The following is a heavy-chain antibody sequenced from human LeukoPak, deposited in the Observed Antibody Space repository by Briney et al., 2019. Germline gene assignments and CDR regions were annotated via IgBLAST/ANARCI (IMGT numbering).Heavy chain of an antibody. J-gene: IGHJ4*02. CDR3: AGARGGYSYGYEGFDY. Sequence: GGSLRLSCAAPGFTFDDYGMSWVRQAPGKGLEWVSGINWNGGSTGYADSVKGRFTISRDNAKNSLYLQMNSLRAEDTALYYCAGARGGYSYGYEGFDYWGQGTLVTVSS. V-gene: IGHV3-20*04. CDR1: GFTFDDYG. D-gene: IGHD5-18*01. CDR2: INWNGGST.